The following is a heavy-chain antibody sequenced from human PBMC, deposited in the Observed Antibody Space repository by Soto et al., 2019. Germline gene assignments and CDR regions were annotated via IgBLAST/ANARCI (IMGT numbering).Heavy chain of an antibody. CDR2: IYYSGST. V-gene: IGHV4-30-4*01. CDR1: GGSISSGDYY. Sequence: QVQLQESGPGLVKPSQTLSLTCTVSGGSISSGDYYWSWIRQPPGKGLEWIGYIYYSGSTYYNPSLESRLTISVDTSKNQSSLKLSSVTAADTAVYYCARVQGGGGAMVHNYWGQGTLVTVSS. CDR3: ARVQGGGGAMVHNY. J-gene: IGHJ4*02. D-gene: IGHD5-18*01.